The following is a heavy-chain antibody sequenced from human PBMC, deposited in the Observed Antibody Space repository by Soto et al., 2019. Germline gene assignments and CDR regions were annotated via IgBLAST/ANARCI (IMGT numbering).Heavy chain of an antibody. CDR3: ARRQTGTTSGYYYYYMDV. V-gene: IGHV5-51*01. CDR1: GYSFISYW. Sequence: GESLKISCKGSGYSFISYWIGWVRQMPGKGLEWMGIIYPGDSDTRYSPSFQGQVTISADKSISTAYLQWSSLKASDTAMYYCARRQTGTTSGYYYYYMDVWGKGTTVTVS. J-gene: IGHJ6*03. CDR2: IYPGDSDT. D-gene: IGHD1-1*01.